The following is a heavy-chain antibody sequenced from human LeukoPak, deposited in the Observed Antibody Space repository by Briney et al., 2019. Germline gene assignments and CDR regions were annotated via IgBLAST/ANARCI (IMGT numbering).Heavy chain of an antibody. CDR2: INTDGSST. J-gene: IGHJ6*03. V-gene: IGHV3-74*01. Sequence: GGSLRLSCADSQFTFNGSWMNWVRQAPGKGLVWVSRINTDGSSTNYADSVKGRFTISRDNAKSSLYLQMNSLRAEDTAVYYCARARYGDYYYYMDVWGIGTTVTVSS. CDR1: QFTFNGSW. CDR3: ARARYGDYYYYMDV. D-gene: IGHD3-10*01.